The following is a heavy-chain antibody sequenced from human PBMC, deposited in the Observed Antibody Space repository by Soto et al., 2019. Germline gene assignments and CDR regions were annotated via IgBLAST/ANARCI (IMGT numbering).Heavy chain of an antibody. CDR2: ISWDGGST. V-gene: IGHV3-43*01. J-gene: IGHJ6*02. CDR3: AKDITAAGTRYYYYGMDV. D-gene: IGHD6-13*01. Sequence: GGSLRLSCAASGFTFDDYTMHWVRQAPGKGLEWVSLISWDGGSTYYADSVKGRFTISRDNSKNSLYLQMNSLRTEDTALYYCAKDITAAGTRYYYYGMDVWGQGTTVTVSS. CDR1: GFTFDDYT.